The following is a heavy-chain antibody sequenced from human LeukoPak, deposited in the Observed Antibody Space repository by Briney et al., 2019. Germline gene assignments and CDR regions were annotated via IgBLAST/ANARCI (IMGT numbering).Heavy chain of an antibody. D-gene: IGHD3-16*02. CDR2: INPSGGST. J-gene: IGHJ4*02. CDR3: ARDGLTFGGVIVY. CDR1: GYTFSNYY. V-gene: IGHV1-46*01. Sequence: ASVKVSCKASGYTFSNYYVHWVRQAPGQGLEWMGVINPSGGSTNYAQKFQGRVTITTDESTSTAYMELSSLRSEDTAVYYCARDGLTFGGVIVYWGQGTLVTVSS.